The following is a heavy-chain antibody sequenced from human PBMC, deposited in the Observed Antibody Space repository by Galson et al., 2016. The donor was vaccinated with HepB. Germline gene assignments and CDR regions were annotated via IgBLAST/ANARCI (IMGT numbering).Heavy chain of an antibody. J-gene: IGHJ4*02. CDR3: ARDTYFYDGSGLDY. Sequence: ETLSLTCTVSGGSITSGNYYWAWIRQPPGKGLEWIGTIYHSGITYYNPSLKSRVTVSVDTSKNQFSLKLNSVTAADTAVYYCARDTYFYDGSGLDYWGQGTLVTVSS. V-gene: IGHV4-39*01. CDR1: GGSITSGNYY. D-gene: IGHD3-22*01. CDR2: IYHSGIT.